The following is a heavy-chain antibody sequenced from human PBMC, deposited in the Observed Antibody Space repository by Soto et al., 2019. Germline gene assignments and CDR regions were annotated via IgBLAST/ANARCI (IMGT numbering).Heavy chain of an antibody. CDR1: GFTFSTYS. Sequence: EVQLVESGGGLVKPGGSLRLSCAASGFTFSTYSMNWVRQAPGKGLEWVSSIISGSSYIFYADSVKGRFTISRDNAKNSLYLQMNSLRAEDTALYYAARGPQGGYSCSWFDYWGQGTLVTVSS. J-gene: IGHJ4*02. V-gene: IGHV3-21*06. CDR2: IISGSSYI. D-gene: IGHD6-13*01. CDR3: ARGPQGGYSCSWFDY.